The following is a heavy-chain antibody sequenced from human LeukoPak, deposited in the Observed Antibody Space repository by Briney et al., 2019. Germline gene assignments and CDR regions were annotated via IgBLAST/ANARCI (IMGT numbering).Heavy chain of an antibody. CDR2: ISGSGGST. J-gene: IGHJ4*02. D-gene: IGHD3-16*02. CDR3: AKGGSYRSQPYFDY. CDR1: GFTFSSYG. Sequence: GGSLRLSCAASGFTFSSYGMSWVRQAPGKGLEWVSDISGSGGSTYYADSVKGRFTISRDNSKNTLFLQMNSLRAEDTAVYYCAKGGSYRSQPYFDYWGQGTPVTVSS. V-gene: IGHV3-23*01.